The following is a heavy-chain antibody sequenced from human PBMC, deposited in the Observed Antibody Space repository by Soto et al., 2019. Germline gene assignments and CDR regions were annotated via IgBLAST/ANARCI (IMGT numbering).Heavy chain of an antibody. CDR3: ARAGLWYYDFWSGLYGMDV. Sequence: QVQLVESGGGVVQPGRSLRLSCAASGFTFSSYGMHWVRQAPGKGLEWVAVIWYDGSNKYYADSVKGRFTISRDNSKNTLYLQMNSLRAEDTAVYYCARAGLWYYDFWSGLYGMDVWGQGTTVTVSS. CDR1: GFTFSSYG. CDR2: IWYDGSNK. V-gene: IGHV3-33*01. D-gene: IGHD3-3*01. J-gene: IGHJ6*02.